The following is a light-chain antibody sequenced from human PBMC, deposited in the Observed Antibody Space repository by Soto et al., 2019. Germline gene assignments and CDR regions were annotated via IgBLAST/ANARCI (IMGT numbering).Light chain of an antibody. Sequence: VWKQSPGTLSLSPGERAALSCRASQSVSNNYLAWYQQKPGQAPRLLIYGASSRATGIPDRFSGSGSGTDFTLTIRSLEPEYVAVYCGLQCFNWLTF. CDR1: QSVSNNY. CDR3: LQCFNWLT. J-gene: IGKJ2*01. CDR2: GAS. V-gene: IGKV3D-20*02.